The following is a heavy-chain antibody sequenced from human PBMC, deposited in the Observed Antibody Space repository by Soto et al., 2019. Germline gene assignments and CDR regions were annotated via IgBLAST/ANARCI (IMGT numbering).Heavy chain of an antibody. J-gene: IGHJ4*02. CDR1: GFTFSSYW. CDR2: INSDGSST. CDR3: ARGYRGSYGNDY. Sequence: EVQLVESGGGLVQPGGSLRLSCSASGFTFSSYWMHWVRQAPWKGLVWVSRINSDGSSTNYADSVKGRFTIARDNAKNTLYLQMNSLSAEDTAVYFCARGYRGSYGNDYWGQGTLVTVSS. V-gene: IGHV3-74*01. D-gene: IGHD1-26*01.